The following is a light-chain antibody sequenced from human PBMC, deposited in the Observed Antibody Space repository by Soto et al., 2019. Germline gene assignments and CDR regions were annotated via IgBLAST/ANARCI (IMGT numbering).Light chain of an antibody. CDR1: QSVSSSY. Sequence: EIVLTQSPGTLSLSPGESATLSCRASQSVSSSYLAWYQQKPGQAPRLLISGASTRAAGIPARFSGSGSGTDFTLTISSLEPEDFAVYYCQQRSNWPPITCGQGTRLEIK. CDR2: GAS. J-gene: IGKJ5*01. V-gene: IGKV3D-20*02. CDR3: QQRSNWPPIT.